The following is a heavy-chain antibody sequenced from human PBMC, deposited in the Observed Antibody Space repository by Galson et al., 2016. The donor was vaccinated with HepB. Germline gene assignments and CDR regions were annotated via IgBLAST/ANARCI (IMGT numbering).Heavy chain of an antibody. D-gene: IGHD3-22*01. J-gene: IGHJ4*02. CDR3: ARDRDSSSYYSLDD. Sequence: SETLSLTCNVSGGSISSYYWSWIRQPPGQGLEWIGYIYYSGSTSYNPSFKSRVTISVDTSKNQFSLKLRSVTAADTAVYYCARDRDSSSYYSLDDWGQGTPVTVSS. V-gene: IGHV4-59*01. CDR2: IYYSGST. CDR1: GGSISSYY.